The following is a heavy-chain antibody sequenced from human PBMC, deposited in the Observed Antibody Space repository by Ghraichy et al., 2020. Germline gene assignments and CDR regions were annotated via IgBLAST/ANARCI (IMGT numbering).Heavy chain of an antibody. CDR3: ARRIVVVPAAIYYYYGMDV. Sequence: SETLSLTCTVSGGSISSSSYYWGWIRQPPGKGLEWIGSIYYSGSTYYNPSLKSRVTISVDTSKNQFSLKLSSVTAADTAVYYCARRIVVVPAAIYYYYGMDVWGQGTTVTVSS. J-gene: IGHJ6*02. CDR1: GGSISSSSYY. CDR2: IYYSGST. D-gene: IGHD2-2*01. V-gene: IGHV4-39*01.